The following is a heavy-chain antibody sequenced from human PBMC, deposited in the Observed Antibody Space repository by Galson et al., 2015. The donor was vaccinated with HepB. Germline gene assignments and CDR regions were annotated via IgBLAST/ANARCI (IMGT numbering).Heavy chain of an antibody. CDR1: GFTFSSYA. CDR2: ISGSGGST. Sequence: SLRLSCAASGFTFSSYAMSWVRQAPGKGLEWVSAISGSGGSTYYADSVKGRFTISRDNAKNSLYLQMNSLRAEDTAVCYCARDRRYYDSSDKIRVTPTNDAFDIWGQGTMVTVSS. D-gene: IGHD3-22*01. V-gene: IGHV3-23*01. CDR3: ARDRRYYDSSDKIRVTPTNDAFDI. J-gene: IGHJ3*02.